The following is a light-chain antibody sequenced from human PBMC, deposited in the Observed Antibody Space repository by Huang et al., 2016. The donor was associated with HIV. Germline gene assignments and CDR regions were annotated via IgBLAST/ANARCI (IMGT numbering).Light chain of an antibody. CDR1: QSVSGN. CDR2: GAS. J-gene: IGKJ2*01. V-gene: IGKV3-15*01. Sequence: EIVLTQSPATLSLFPGERATLSCRASQSVSGNLAWYQQKPGQAPRVLIHGASTRATGIPPKFSGSGSGTEFTLTISRLEPEDFAVYYCQQYNNWPQVTFGQGTKLEIK. CDR3: QQYNNWPQVT.